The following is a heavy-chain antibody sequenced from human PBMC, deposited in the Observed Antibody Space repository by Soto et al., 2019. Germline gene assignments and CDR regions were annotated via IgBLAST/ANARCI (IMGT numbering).Heavy chain of an antibody. Sequence: QVQLVESGGGVVQPGRSLRLSCAASGFTFSSYAMHWVRQAPGKGLEWVAVISYDGSNKYYADSVKGRFTISRDNAKKTLYLQMNSLSAADTAVYYCARDQAGKSGFGEKTFDYWGQGALVTVSS. CDR1: GFTFSSYA. D-gene: IGHD3-10*01. CDR2: ISYDGSNK. J-gene: IGHJ4*02. CDR3: ARDQAGKSGFGEKTFDY. V-gene: IGHV3-30-3*01.